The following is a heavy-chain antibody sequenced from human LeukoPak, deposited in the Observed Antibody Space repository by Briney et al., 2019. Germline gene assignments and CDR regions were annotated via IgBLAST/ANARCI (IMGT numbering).Heavy chain of an antibody. CDR2: ISYDGSNK. D-gene: IGHD1-26*01. CDR1: GFTFSNYG. Sequence: GGSLRLSCAASGFTFSNYGMHWVRQAPGKGLEWVAVISYDGSNKYYADSVKGRFAISRDNSKNTLYLQMNSLRAEDTAVYYCATWRGRYFYYFDYWGQGTLVTVSS. J-gene: IGHJ4*02. V-gene: IGHV3-30*03. CDR3: ATWRGRYFYYFDY.